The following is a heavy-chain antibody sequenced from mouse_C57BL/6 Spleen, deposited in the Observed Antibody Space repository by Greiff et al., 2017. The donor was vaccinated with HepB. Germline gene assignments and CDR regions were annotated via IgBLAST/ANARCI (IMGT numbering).Heavy chain of an antibody. CDR2: LWGDGST. Sequence: VHLVESGPGLVAPSQSLSITCTVSGFSLTSYGVSWVRQPPGKGLEWLGVLWGDGSTNSHSALISRLIIIKDNSKSQVFLKLNSLQTDDTATYYCAKWGDGYPYYFDYWGQGTTLTVSS. CDR3: AKWGDGYPYYFDY. V-gene: IGHV2-3*01. CDR1: GFSLTSYG. D-gene: IGHD2-3*01. J-gene: IGHJ2*01.